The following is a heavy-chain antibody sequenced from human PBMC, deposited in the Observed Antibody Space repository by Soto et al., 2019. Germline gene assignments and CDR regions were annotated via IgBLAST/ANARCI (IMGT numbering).Heavy chain of an antibody. V-gene: IGHV4-34*09. CDR3: ARSTKARVRFDY. D-gene: IGHD1-26*01. Sequence: SETLSLTCAVYGGSFSGYYWSWIRQPPGKGLEWIGEINHSGSTYYNPSLKSRVTISVDTSKNQFSLKLSSVTAADTAVYYCARSTKARVRFDYWGQGTLVTVSS. CDR1: GGSFSGYY. J-gene: IGHJ4*02. CDR2: INHSGST.